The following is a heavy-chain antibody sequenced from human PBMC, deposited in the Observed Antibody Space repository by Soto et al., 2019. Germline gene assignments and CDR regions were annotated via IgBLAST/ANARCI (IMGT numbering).Heavy chain of an antibody. Sequence: GGSLRLSCAASGFTFNSYTMSWVRQSPGKGLEWVSSISGSSSYIYYSDSLKGRFTISRDNAKNSLYLQMNSLRAEDTAVYYCAREAVAVAAHGDYGMDVWGQGTTVTVSS. V-gene: IGHV3-21*01. D-gene: IGHD6-19*01. CDR3: AREAVAVAAHGDYGMDV. CDR2: ISGSSSYI. CDR1: GFTFNSYT. J-gene: IGHJ6*02.